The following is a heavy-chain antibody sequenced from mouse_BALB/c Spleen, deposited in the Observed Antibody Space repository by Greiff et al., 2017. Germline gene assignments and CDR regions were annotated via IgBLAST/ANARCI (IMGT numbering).Heavy chain of an antibody. J-gene: IGHJ4*01. CDR1: GYNFTSYW. D-gene: IGHD1-1*01. V-gene: IGHV1-55*01. CDR2: IYPGSGST. CDR3: ARLAITTVVDPMDY. Sequence: QVQLQQPGAELVKPGTSVKLSCKASGYNFTSYWINWVTLRPGQGLEWIGDIYPGSGSTNYNEKFKSKATLTVDTSSSTAYMQLSSLASEDSALYYCARLAITTVVDPMDYWGQGTSVTVSS.